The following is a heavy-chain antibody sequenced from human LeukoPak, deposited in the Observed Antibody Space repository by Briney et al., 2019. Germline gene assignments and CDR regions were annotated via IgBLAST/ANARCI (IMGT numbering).Heavy chain of an antibody. CDR3: ARGSRYCSSTSCYTFDY. J-gene: IGHJ4*02. D-gene: IGHD2-2*02. CDR2: IWYDGSNK. V-gene: IGHV3-33*01. CDR1: GFTFSSYG. Sequence: PGGSLRLSCAASGFTFSSYGMHWVRQAPGKGLEWVAVIWYDGSNKYYADSVKGRFTISRDNSKNTLYLQMNSLRAEDTAVYYCARGSRYCSSTSCYTFDYWGQGTLVTVSS.